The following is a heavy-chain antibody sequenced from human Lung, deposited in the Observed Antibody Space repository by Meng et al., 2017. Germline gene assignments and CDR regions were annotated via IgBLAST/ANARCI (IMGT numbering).Heavy chain of an antibody. CDR2: INHSGST. CDR3: ARGPTTMAHDFDY. D-gene: IGHD4-11*01. CDR1: GGSFSDYY. V-gene: IGHV4-34*01. Sequence: QVQQQPGGAGLLKPSETLSLTCVVSGGSFSDYYWSWIRQPPGKGLEWIGEINHSGSTNYNPSLESRATISVDTSQNNLSLKLSSVTAADSAVYYCARGPTTMAHDFDYWGQGTLVTVSS. J-gene: IGHJ4*02.